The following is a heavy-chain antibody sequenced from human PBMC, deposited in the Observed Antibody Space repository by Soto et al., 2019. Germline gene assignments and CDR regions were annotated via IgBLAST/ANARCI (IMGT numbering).Heavy chain of an antibody. CDR1: GFTFSSYS. J-gene: IGHJ6*02. CDR3: AREIMITFGGVIAPAYGMDV. D-gene: IGHD3-16*02. V-gene: IGHV3-48*02. CDR2: ISSSSSTI. Sequence: GGSLRLSCAASGFTFSSYSMNWVRQAPGKGLEWVSYISSSSSTIYYADSVKGRFTISRDNAKNSLYLQMNSLRDEDTAVYYCAREIMITFGGVIAPAYGMDVWGQGTTVPVSS.